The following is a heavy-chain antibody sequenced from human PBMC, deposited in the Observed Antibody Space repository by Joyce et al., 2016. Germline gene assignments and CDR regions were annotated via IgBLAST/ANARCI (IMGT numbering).Heavy chain of an antibody. D-gene: IGHD3-16*01. CDR1: GFTFSNYG. Sequence: QVQLVESGGGVVQPGRSLRLSCAASGFTFSNYGMHWVRQAPGKGLEWVAVITNDGNKKYYADTVKSQFTISRDNSKKTLYLQMNGLRAEDTAVYYCAKRYDYVDYWGQGTLVTVSS. CDR2: ITNDGNKK. J-gene: IGHJ4*02. CDR3: AKRYDYVDY. V-gene: IGHV3-30*18.